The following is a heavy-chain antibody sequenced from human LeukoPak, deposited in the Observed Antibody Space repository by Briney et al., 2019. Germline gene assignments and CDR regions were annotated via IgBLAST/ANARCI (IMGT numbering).Heavy chain of an antibody. CDR1: GGSISSSSYY. CDR3: ARIWDDAFDI. Sequence: YPSETLSLTCTVSGGSISSSSYYWGWIRQPPGKGLEWIGSIYYSGSTYYNPSLKSRVTISVDTSKNQFSLKLSSVTAADTAVYYCARIWDDAFDIWGQGTMVTVSS. J-gene: IGHJ3*02. D-gene: IGHD1-26*01. V-gene: IGHV4-39*01. CDR2: IYYSGST.